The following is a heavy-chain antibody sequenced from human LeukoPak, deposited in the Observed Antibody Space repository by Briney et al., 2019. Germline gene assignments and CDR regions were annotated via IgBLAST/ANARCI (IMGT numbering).Heavy chain of an antibody. Sequence: GASVKVSCKASGYTFTSCDINWVRQATGQGLEWKGWMNPNSGNTGYGQSFQGRITMTRDISIGTAYMELSNLTSGDTAIYYCTRGSSGRRDNWGQGTLVTVSA. CDR2: MNPNSGNT. D-gene: IGHD6-19*01. CDR1: GYTFTSCD. CDR3: TRGSSGRRDN. J-gene: IGHJ4*02. V-gene: IGHV1-8*01.